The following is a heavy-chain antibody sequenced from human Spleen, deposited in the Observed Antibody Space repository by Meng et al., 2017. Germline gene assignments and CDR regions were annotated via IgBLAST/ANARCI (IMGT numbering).Heavy chain of an antibody. V-gene: IGHV3-74*03. D-gene: IGHD2-21*02. CDR3: TNDCLNP. CDR1: GFTFTRPP. Sequence: RVAAGGCFAHPLRSLRLSCAASGFTFTRPPLHCVRQSPGKVLVWVSPINTAAITTTYTISVEGSFTLSTDHAKNPLYLQMNSLSGADTAVYYWTNDCLNPWGQGTLVTVSS. J-gene: IGHJ1*01. CDR2: INTAAITT.